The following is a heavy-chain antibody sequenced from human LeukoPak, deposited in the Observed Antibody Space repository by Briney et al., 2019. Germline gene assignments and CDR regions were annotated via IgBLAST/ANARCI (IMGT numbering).Heavy chain of an antibody. D-gene: IGHD2-8*01. CDR1: GGSFSGYY. CDR2: INHSGST. J-gene: IGHJ4*02. Sequence: SETLSLTCAVYGGSFSGYYWSWIRQPPGKGLEWIGEINHSGSTNYNPSLKSRVTILVDVSKNQFSLKLSSVTAADTAVYYCARVTGCMIEDYFDSWGQGTLVTVSS. V-gene: IGHV4-34*01. CDR3: ARVTGCMIEDYFDS.